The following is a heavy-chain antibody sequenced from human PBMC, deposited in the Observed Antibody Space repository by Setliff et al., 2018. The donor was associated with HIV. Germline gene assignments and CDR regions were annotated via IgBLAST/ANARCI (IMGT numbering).Heavy chain of an antibody. J-gene: IGHJ5*02. D-gene: IGHD3-22*01. V-gene: IGHV3-21*06. CDR3: ARSYYYDTSGYYPKWFDP. CDR2: ISSTSSYI. Sequence: GGSLRLSCAASGFTFSSYSMNWVRQAPGKGLEWVSSISSTSSYIYYADSVKGRFTISRDTFESSVYLHMNSLTADDTALYFCARSYYYDTSGYYPKWFDPWGQGTLVTAPQ. CDR1: GFTFSSYS.